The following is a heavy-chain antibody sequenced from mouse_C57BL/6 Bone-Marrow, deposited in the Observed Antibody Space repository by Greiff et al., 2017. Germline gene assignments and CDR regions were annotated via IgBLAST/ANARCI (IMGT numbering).Heavy chain of an antibody. CDR3: ARGALYYSNYEDAMDY. J-gene: IGHJ4*01. D-gene: IGHD2-5*01. Sequence: QVQLQQPGAELVRPGTSVKLSCKASGYTFTSYWMHWVKQRPGQGLEWIGVIDPSDSYTNYNQKFKGKATLTVDTSSSTAYMQLSSLTSEDSAVYYCARGALYYSNYEDAMDYWGQGTSVTVSS. CDR1: GYTFTSYW. CDR2: IDPSDSYT. V-gene: IGHV1-59*01.